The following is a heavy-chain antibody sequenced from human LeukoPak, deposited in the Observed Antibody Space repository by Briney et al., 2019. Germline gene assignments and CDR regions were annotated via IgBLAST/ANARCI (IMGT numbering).Heavy chain of an antibody. D-gene: IGHD4-23*01. CDR3: AKDRYGGNSDFDY. Sequence: GGSLRLSCAASGFTFSSYGMHWVRQAPGKGLEWVAVISYDGSNKYYADSVKGRFTISRDNSKNTLYLQMNSLRAEDTAVYYCAKDRYGGNSDFDYWGQGTLVTASS. J-gene: IGHJ4*02. CDR2: ISYDGSNK. CDR1: GFTFSSYG. V-gene: IGHV3-30*18.